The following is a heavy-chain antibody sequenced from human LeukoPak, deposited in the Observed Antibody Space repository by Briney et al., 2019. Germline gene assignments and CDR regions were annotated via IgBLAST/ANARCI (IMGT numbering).Heavy chain of an antibody. CDR1: GGCISSSSYY. Sequence: PSETLSLTCTVSGGCISSSSYYWGWIRQPPGKGLEWIGSIYYSGSTYYNPSLKSRVTISVDTSKNQFSLKLSSVTAADTAVYYCARHGYYGLARADAFDIWGQGTMVTVSS. CDR3: ARHGYYGLARADAFDI. V-gene: IGHV4-39*01. CDR2: IYYSGST. D-gene: IGHD3-10*01. J-gene: IGHJ3*02.